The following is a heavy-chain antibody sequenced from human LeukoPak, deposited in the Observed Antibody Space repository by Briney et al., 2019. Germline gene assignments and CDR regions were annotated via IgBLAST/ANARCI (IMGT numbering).Heavy chain of an antibody. V-gene: IGHV4-38-2*01. Sequence: SETLSLTCSVSGYSFTSGHYWGWIRQPPGKGLEWIANIYHTGSAHYNPSLKSRVTISVDTSTDQFSLKLSSVTAADTAVYYCARYCTSTTCILRGFDYWGQGTLVTVSS. CDR3: ARYCTSTTCILRGFDY. CDR1: GYSFTSGHY. J-gene: IGHJ4*02. CDR2: IYHTGSA. D-gene: IGHD2/OR15-2a*01.